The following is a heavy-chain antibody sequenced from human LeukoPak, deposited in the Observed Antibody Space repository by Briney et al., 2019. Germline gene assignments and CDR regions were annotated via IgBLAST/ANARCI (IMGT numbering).Heavy chain of an antibody. CDR3: ARDSTRGGYYYMDV. V-gene: IGHV3-48*03. CDR2: MSSDGTTM. CDR1: GFTFSRYE. Sequence: GGSLRLSCAASGFTFSRYEMNWVRQSPGKGLEWVSYMSSDGTTMYYADSVKGRFTISRDNAKNSLYLQMDSLRAEDTAVYYCARDSTRGGYYYMDVWGKGTTVTISS. J-gene: IGHJ6*03.